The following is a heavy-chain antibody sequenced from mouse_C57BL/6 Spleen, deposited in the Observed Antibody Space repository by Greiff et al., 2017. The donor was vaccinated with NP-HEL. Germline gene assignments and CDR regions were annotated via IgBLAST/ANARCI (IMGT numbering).Heavy chain of an antibody. CDR2: IYPGNSDT. J-gene: IGHJ3*01. CDR1: GDTFTSYL. CDR3: TRYDGYYAWFAY. D-gene: IGHD2-3*01. Sequence: VQLQQSGTVLARHGGEVKREGKKSGDTFTSYLWHCVRQRPGQGLEWIGAIYPGNSDTSYNQKFKGKAKLTAVTSASTAYMELSSLTNEDSAVYYCTRYDGYYAWFAYWGQGTLVTVSA. V-gene: IGHV1-5*01.